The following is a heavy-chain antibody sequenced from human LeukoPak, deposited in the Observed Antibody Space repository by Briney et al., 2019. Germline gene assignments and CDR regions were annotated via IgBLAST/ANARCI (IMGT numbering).Heavy chain of an antibody. CDR1: GFTFGSYW. V-gene: IGHV3-7*03. CDR3: ARDLSRRWLQPPGDY. D-gene: IGHD5-24*01. CDR2: IKQDGSEK. J-gene: IGHJ4*02. Sequence: GGSLRLSCAASGFTFGSYWMSWVRQAPGKGLEWVANIKQDGSEKYYVDSVKGRFTISRDNAKNSLYLQMNSLRAEDTAVYYCARDLSRRWLQPPGDYWGQGTLVTVSS.